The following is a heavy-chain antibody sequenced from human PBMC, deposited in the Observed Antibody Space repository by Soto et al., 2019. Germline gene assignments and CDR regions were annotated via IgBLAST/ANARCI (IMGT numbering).Heavy chain of an antibody. CDR2: IYYSGTT. D-gene: IGHD1-26*01. J-gene: IGHJ4*02. CDR3: ARTPLL. V-gene: IGHV4-31*03. Sequence: TLSLTCTVSGASISSGGYYWSWIRQHPGKGLEWIGYIYYSGTTYYNPSLKSRLTISLDTSRNQFSLELNSVSAADTAVYYCARTPLLWGQGTLVTVSS. CDR1: GASISSGGYY.